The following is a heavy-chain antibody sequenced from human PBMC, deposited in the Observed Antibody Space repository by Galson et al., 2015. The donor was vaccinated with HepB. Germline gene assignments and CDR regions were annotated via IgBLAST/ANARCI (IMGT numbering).Heavy chain of an antibody. CDR1: GGSISTYY. V-gene: IGHV4-59*08. J-gene: IGHJ4*02. CDR2: ISYSGST. D-gene: IGHD1-26*01. Sequence: SETLSLTCNVSGGSISTYYWSWVRQPPGKRLEYIGYISYSGSTNCNPSLKSRVTMSVDTSKNQFSLKLRSVTAADTAVYYCARSRGSGSYFDYWGQGVLVTVSS. CDR3: ARSRGSGSYFDY.